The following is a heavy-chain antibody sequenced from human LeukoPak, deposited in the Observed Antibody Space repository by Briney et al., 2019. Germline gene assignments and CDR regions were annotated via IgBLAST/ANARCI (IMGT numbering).Heavy chain of an antibody. CDR3: AGESNGGVYFQH. Sequence: PGGSLRLSCAASGFTVSNNYMSWVRQAPREGLEWVSVIYSGGSLYYADSVKGRFTISRDNSKNTLYLQMNSLRGEDTALYYCAGESNGGVYFQHWGQGTVVTVSS. V-gene: IGHV3-53*05. J-gene: IGHJ1*01. CDR1: GFTVSNNY. CDR2: IYSGGSL. D-gene: IGHD2-8*02.